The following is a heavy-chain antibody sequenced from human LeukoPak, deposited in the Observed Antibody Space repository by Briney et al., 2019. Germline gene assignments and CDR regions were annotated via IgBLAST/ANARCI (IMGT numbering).Heavy chain of an antibody. Sequence: PGGSLRLSCAASGFTFSSYAMHWVRQAPGKGLEWVAVISYDGSNKYYADSVKGRFTISRDNSKNTLYLQMNSLRAEGTAVYYCARDSGGWYENDAFDIWGQGTMVTVSS. CDR1: GFTFSSYA. J-gene: IGHJ3*02. CDR3: ARDSGGWYENDAFDI. D-gene: IGHD6-19*01. V-gene: IGHV3-30-3*01. CDR2: ISYDGSNK.